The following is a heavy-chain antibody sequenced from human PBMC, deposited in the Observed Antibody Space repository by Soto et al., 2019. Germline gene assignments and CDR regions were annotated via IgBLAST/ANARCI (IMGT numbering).Heavy chain of an antibody. J-gene: IGHJ6*03. D-gene: IGHD6-6*01. V-gene: IGHV4-34*01. CDR2: INHSGST. CDR3: ARGGKQLSYMDV. CDR1: GGSFSGYY. Sequence: SETLSLTCAVYGGSFSGYYWSWIRQPPGKGLEWIGEINHSGSTNYNPSLKSQVTISVDTSKNQFSLKLSFVTAADTAVYYCARGGKQLSYMDVWGKGTTVTVSS.